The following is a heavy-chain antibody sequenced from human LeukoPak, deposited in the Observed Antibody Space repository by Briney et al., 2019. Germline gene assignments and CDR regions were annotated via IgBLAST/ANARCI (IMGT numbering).Heavy chain of an antibody. Sequence: PGGSLRLSCAASGFTLNKYDMHWVRQATGKGLEWVSTLTTGGDTDYAGSVKGRFTISRENAKNSLYLQMNSLRAGDTAVYYCARIDGTGWYFDSWGQGTRVTVSA. V-gene: IGHV3-13*01. CDR1: GFTLNKYD. CDR2: LTTGGDT. CDR3: ARIDGTGWYFDS. D-gene: IGHD6-19*01. J-gene: IGHJ4*02.